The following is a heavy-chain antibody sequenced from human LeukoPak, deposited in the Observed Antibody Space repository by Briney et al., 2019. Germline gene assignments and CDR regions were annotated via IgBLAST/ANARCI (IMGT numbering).Heavy chain of an antibody. CDR2: IYHRSGTP. D-gene: IGHD1-1*01. Sequence: SETLSLTCAVSGGSINSDDWWSWVRQSPGKGLEWIGAIYHRSGTPTYNPSHKSRVTISVDKSKNQFSLNLSSVTAADTAVYFCAGGGNWRLDPWGQGTLVTVSS. CDR3: AGGGNWRLDP. CDR1: GGSINSDDW. J-gene: IGHJ5*02. V-gene: IGHV4-4*02.